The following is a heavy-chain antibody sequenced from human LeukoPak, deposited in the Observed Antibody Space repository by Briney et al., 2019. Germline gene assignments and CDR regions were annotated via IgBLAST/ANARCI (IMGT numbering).Heavy chain of an antibody. CDR1: GFTFSSYA. J-gene: IGHJ4*02. CDR2: ISYDGSNK. CDR3: AKDSPAAGTVWSDPLDY. V-gene: IGHV3-30*04. D-gene: IGHD6-13*01. Sequence: GGSLRLSCAASGFTFSSYAMHWVRQAPGKGLEWVAVISYDGSNKYYADSVKGRFTISRDNGKNSLYLQMNSLRAEDTAVYYCAKDSPAAGTVWSDPLDYWGQGTLVTVSS.